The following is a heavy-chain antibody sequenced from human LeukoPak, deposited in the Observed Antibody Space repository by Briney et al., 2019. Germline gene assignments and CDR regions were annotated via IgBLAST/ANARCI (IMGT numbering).Heavy chain of an antibody. Sequence: SVKVSCTASGGTFSSYAISWVRQAPGQGLEWMGGIIPIFGTANYAQKFQGRVTITADESTSTAYMELSSLRSEDTAVYYCASPYGSESNAFDIWGQGTMVTVSS. V-gene: IGHV1-69*01. CDR1: GGTFSSYA. CDR3: ASPYGSESNAFDI. CDR2: IIPIFGTA. J-gene: IGHJ3*02. D-gene: IGHD3-10*01.